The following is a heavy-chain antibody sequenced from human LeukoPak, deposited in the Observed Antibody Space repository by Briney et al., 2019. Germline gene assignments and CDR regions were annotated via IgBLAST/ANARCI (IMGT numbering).Heavy chain of an antibody. D-gene: IGHD5-12*01. V-gene: IGHV3-23*01. CDR2: ISGSGGST. CDR3: AKEGGASRFDY. Sequence: GGSLRLSCAASRFTFSSYGMSWVRQAPGKGLEWVSGISGSGGSTYYADSVKGRFTISRDNSKNTLYLQMNSLRAEDTAVYYCAKEGGASRFDYWGQGTLVTVSS. J-gene: IGHJ4*02. CDR1: RFTFSSYG.